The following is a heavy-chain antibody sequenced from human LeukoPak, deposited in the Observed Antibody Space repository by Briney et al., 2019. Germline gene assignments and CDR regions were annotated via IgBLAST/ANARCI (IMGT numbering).Heavy chain of an antibody. CDR2: ITPSRGSA. D-gene: IGHD6-13*01. J-gene: IGHJ3*02. Sequence: ASVKVSCKASGYAFTNYHMHWVRQAPGQGLEWMGIITPSRGSATYSQKFQGRVTMTSDTSTNTVYLNLSSLRSDDTAVYYCARLQQLNAFDIWGQGTMVTVSS. V-gene: IGHV1-46*01. CDR3: ARLQQLNAFDI. CDR1: GYAFTNYH.